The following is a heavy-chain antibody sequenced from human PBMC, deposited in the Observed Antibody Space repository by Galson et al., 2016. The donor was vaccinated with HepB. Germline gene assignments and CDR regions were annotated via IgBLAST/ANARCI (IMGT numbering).Heavy chain of an antibody. CDR1: GFTFSRYG. D-gene: IGHD6-13*01. J-gene: IGHJ4*02. CDR3: AREAGIAAAATYDY. V-gene: IGHV3-33*01. Sequence: SLRLSCAASGFTFSRYGMHWVRQPPGKGLEWVARIWSGGSNKSYADSAKGRFTISRDNSKNTAYLQMNSLRAEDRAVYYCAREAGIAAAATYDYWGQGTLVTVSS. CDR2: IWSGGSNK.